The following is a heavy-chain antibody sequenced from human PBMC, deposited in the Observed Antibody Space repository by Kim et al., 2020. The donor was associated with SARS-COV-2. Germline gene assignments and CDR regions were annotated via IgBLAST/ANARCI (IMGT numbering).Heavy chain of an antibody. J-gene: IGHJ4*02. CDR2: ILPKSGST. CDR1: GYRFSDFY. V-gene: IGHV1-2*06. D-gene: IGHD1-26*01. Sequence: ASVKVSCRASGYRFSDFYIHWVRQAPGQGLEYMGRILPKSGSTQYVEKFQGRVTVTSDTSINTAYMELSRLTSDDSAVYYCATHSGGTAGSWGQGTLVTV. CDR3: ATHSGGTAGS.